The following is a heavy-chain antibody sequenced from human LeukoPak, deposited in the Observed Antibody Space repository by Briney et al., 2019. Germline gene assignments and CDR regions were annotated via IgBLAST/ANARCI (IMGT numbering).Heavy chain of an antibody. V-gene: IGHV1-18*01. Sequence: ASVKVSCKASGYTFTSYGITWVRQTPGQGLEWMGWISGYSDDTNYAQKFQGRVTMTTGTSTAYMELRSLTSDDTAVYYCARDRPLELERRAAFAGDYYYGMDVWGQGTTVTVS. CDR3: ARDRPLELERRAAFAGDYYYGMDV. CDR2: ISGYSDDT. CDR1: GYTFTSYG. J-gene: IGHJ6*02. D-gene: IGHD1-1*01.